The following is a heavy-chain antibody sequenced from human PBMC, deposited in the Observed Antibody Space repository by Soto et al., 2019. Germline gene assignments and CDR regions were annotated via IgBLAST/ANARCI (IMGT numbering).Heavy chain of an antibody. J-gene: IGHJ5*02. CDR2: IGTAGDT. Sequence: SLRLSCAASGFTFSSYDMHWVRQATGKGLEWVSAIGTAGDTYYPGSMKGRFTISRENAKNSLYLQMNSLRAEDTAVYYCARGIVYDSSGYYYAPYNWFDPWGQGTLVTVSS. CDR3: ARGIVYDSSGYYYAPYNWFDP. D-gene: IGHD3-22*01. V-gene: IGHV3-13*01. CDR1: GFTFSSYD.